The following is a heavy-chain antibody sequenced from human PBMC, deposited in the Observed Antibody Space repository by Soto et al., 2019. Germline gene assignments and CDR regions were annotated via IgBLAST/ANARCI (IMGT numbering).Heavy chain of an antibody. D-gene: IGHD2-2*01. CDR3: ARFGVVPAAMPFYYYYMDV. CDR1: GFTFSSSS. Sequence: LRLSCAASGFTFSSSSMNWVRQAPGKGLEWVSYISSSSSTIYYADSVKGRFTISRDNAKNSLYLQMNSLRAEDTAVYYCARFGVVPAAMPFYYYYMDVWGKGTTVTVSS. CDR2: ISSSSSTI. J-gene: IGHJ6*03. V-gene: IGHV3-48*01.